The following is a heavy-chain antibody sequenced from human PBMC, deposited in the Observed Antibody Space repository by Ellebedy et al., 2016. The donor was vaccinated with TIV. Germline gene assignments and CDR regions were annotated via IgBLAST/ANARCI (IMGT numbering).Heavy chain of an antibody. CDR1: GDSISSGDYH. V-gene: IGHV4-30-4*01. J-gene: IGHJ6*02. CDR3: VRGCSVSCYYYWALDV. Sequence: SETLSLTCTVSGDSISSGDYHWSWIRQPPGKGLEWIGYIYHSGSFDYNPSLKSRVTISADTSKNQFSLRLSSVTATDSGVYYCVRGCSVSCYYYWALDVWGQGTTVTVSS. D-gene: IGHD2-15*01. CDR2: IYHSGSF.